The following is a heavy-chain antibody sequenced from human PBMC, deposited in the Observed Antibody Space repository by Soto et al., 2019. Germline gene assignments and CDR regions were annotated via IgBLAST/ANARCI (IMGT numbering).Heavy chain of an antibody. CDR2: ISGGGGGT. D-gene: IGHD4-17*01. CDR1: GFTFSSYA. V-gene: IGHV3-23*01. CDR3: AKGGLRTGFDY. J-gene: IGHJ4*02. Sequence: EVQLLESGGNLVQPGGSLRLSCEASGFTFSSYAMSWVRQAPGKGLEWVSTISGGGGGTYYADSVKGRFTISRDNSKNTLYLQMNSLRDEDTDVYYYAKGGLRTGFDYWGQGTLVTVSS.